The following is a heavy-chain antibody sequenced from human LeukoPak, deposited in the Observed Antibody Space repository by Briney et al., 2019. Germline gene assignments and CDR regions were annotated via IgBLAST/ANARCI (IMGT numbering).Heavy chain of an antibody. D-gene: IGHD1-26*01. V-gene: IGHV3-30*02. Sequence: PGGSLRLSCAASGFTFSGSAMHWVRQAPGKGLEWVAFIGYDGRDNFNADSVKGRFTISRDNSKNTVDLQMISLRAEDTAVYYCAKDMTGIVGATPCDYWGQGTLVTVSS. CDR2: IGYDGRDN. CDR1: GFTFSGSA. CDR3: AKDMTGIVGATPCDY. J-gene: IGHJ4*02.